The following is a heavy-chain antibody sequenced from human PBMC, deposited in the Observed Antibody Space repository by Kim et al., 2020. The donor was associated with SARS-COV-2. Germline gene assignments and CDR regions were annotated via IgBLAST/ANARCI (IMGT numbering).Heavy chain of an antibody. CDR1: GFTFSSYW. V-gene: IGHV3-7*01. Sequence: GGSLRLSCAASGFTFSSYWMSWVRQAPGKGLEWVANIKQDGSEKYYVDSVKGRFTISRDNAKNSLYLQMNSLRAEDTAVYYCATFRVGGSGRRYNWFDPWGQGTLVTVSS. J-gene: IGHJ5*02. CDR3: ATFRVGGSGRRYNWFDP. CDR2: IKQDGSEK. D-gene: IGHD3-10*01.